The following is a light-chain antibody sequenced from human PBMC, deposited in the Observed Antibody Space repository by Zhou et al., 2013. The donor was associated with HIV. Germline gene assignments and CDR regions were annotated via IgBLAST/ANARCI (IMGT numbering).Light chain of an antibody. CDR3: QAWDSSTHV. CDR2: QDS. V-gene: IGLV3-1*01. CDR1: RLGAYF. Sequence: SYELTQPLSVSVSPGQTASITCSGERLGAYFASWYQQKPGQSPVLVIYQDSKRPSGIPERFSGSNSGNTATLTISGTQAMDEADYYCQAWDSSTHVFGTGTKVTVL. J-gene: IGLJ1*01.